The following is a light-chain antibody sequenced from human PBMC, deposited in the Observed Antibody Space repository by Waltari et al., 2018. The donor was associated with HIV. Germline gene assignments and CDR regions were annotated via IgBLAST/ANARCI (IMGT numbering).Light chain of an antibody. CDR1: SSDVGAYNY. Sequence: QSALTQPPSASGSPGQSVPISCTGTSSDVGAYNYVSWFQQHPGKAPTLMIYAVTKRPSGVPDRFSGSKSGNTASLTVSGLQAEDEADYYCASHAGSKDVFGGGTRLTVL. V-gene: IGLV2-8*01. CDR2: AVT. J-gene: IGLJ2*01. CDR3: ASHAGSKDV.